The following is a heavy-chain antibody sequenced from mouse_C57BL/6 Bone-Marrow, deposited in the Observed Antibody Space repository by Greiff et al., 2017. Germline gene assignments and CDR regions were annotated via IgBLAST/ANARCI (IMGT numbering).Heavy chain of an antibody. V-gene: IGHV14-4*01. D-gene: IGHD1-1*01. CDR3: TWDYGSSLDY. CDR1: GFNIKDDY. Sequence: SGAELVRPGASVKLSCTASGFNIKDDYMHWVKQRPEQGLEWIGWIDPENGDTEYASKFQGKATITADTSSNTAYLQLSSLTSEDTAVYYCTWDYGSSLDYWGQGTTLTVSS. CDR2: IDPENGDT. J-gene: IGHJ2*01.